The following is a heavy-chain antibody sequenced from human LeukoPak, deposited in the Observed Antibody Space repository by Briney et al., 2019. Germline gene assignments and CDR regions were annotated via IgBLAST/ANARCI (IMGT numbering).Heavy chain of an antibody. V-gene: IGHV1-18*01. CDR3: ARPITMVREYYYYGMDV. J-gene: IGHJ6*02. D-gene: IGHD3-10*01. CDR2: ISAYNGNT. Sequence: GASVTVSFKSSVYTFTNYGISWVGQAPGKGREWMGWISAYNGNTNYAQKLQGRVTMTTDTSTSTAYMELRSLRSDDTAVYYCARPITMVREYYYYGMDVWGQGTTVTVSS. CDR1: VYTFTNYG.